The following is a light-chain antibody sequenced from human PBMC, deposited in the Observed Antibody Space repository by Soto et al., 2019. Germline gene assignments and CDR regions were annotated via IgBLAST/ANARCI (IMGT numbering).Light chain of an antibody. CDR3: QQYNSYSPT. CDR1: QSVSNW. CDR2: KAS. Sequence: DIQMTQSPSTLSASVGDRVTITCRASQSVSNWLAWYQQKPGKAPKLLIYKASSLESGVPSRFSGSGSGTEFTLTISSLQPDDFATYYCQQYNSYSPTFGGGTKVDIK. J-gene: IGKJ4*01. V-gene: IGKV1-5*03.